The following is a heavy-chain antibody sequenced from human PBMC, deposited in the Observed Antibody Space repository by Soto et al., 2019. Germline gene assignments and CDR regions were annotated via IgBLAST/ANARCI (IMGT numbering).Heavy chain of an antibody. Sequence: PSETMSLTCAVYGGNFSGYYWSWIRKNPGKGLEWIGEINHSGSTNYNPSLKSRVTISVDTSKNQFSLKLSSVTAADTAVYYCARDYGGKQLHWFDPWGQGTLVTVSS. CDR3: ARDYGGKQLHWFDP. CDR2: INHSGST. V-gene: IGHV4-34*01. J-gene: IGHJ5*02. D-gene: IGHD4-17*01. CDR1: GGNFSGYY.